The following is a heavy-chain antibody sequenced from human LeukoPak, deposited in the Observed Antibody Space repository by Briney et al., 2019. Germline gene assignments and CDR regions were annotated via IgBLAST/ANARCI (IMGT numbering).Heavy chain of an antibody. CDR3: ARGLYTMIRGVIIY. CDR2: MSPNSGNT. V-gene: IGHV1-8*02. CDR1: GYIFTTYY. Sequence: ASVKVSCKASGYIFTTYYMNWVRQATGQGLEWMGWMSPNSGNTGYAQKFQGRVTMTRNTSISTAYMELSSLRSEDTAVYYCARGLYTMIRGVIIYWGQGTLVTVSS. D-gene: IGHD3-10*01. J-gene: IGHJ4*02.